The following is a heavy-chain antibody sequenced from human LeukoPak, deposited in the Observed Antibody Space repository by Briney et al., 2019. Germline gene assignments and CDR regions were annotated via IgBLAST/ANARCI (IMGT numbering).Heavy chain of an antibody. CDR1: AYTFTGYY. D-gene: IGHD4-23*01. CDR3: ARGGRVTTVVTLLDY. V-gene: IGHV1-2*02. Sequence: WASVKVCCKASAYTFTGYYMHLVRQAPGQGLEWMGWINPNSYGTNYAQKFQGRVTMTRDTSISTAYMELSRLRSDDTAVYYCARGGRVTTVVTLLDYWGQGTLVTVSS. CDR2: INPNSYGT. J-gene: IGHJ4*02.